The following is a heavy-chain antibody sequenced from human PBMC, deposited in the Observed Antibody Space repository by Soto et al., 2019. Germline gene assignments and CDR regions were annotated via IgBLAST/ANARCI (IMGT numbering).Heavy chain of an antibody. D-gene: IGHD2-21*02. Sequence: SVKVSCKASGGTFSSYAISWVRQAPGQGLEWMGGIIPIFGTANYAQKFQGRVTITADESTSTAYMELSSLRSEDTAVYYCARDSEYCGGDCYPPYWYFDLWGRGTLVTVSS. CDR3: ARDSEYCGGDCYPPYWYFDL. CDR2: IIPIFGTA. V-gene: IGHV1-69*13. CDR1: GGTFSSYA. J-gene: IGHJ2*01.